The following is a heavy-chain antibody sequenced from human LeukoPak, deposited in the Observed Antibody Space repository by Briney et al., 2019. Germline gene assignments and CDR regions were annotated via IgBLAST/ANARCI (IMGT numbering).Heavy chain of an antibody. V-gene: IGHV3-48*01. CDR1: GFTFSTYS. J-gene: IGHJ3*02. CDR2: ISSSSSTI. CDR3: AKHPANDAFDI. Sequence: PGGSLRLSCAASGFTFSTYSMNWVRQAPGKGLEWVSYISSSSSTIYYADSVKGRFTISRDNAKNSLYLQMNSLRAEDTAVYYCAKHPANDAFDIWGQGTMVTVSS.